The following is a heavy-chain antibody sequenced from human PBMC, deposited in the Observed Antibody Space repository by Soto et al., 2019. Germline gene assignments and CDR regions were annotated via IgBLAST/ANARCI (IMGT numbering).Heavy chain of an antibody. CDR3: AGDFSVAGPGGFDY. J-gene: IGHJ4*02. CDR1: GYTFTSYG. D-gene: IGHD6-19*01. V-gene: IGHV1-18*01. CDR2: NSAYNGNT. Sequence: QVQLVQSGAEVKKPGASVKVSCKASGYTFTSYGISWVRQAPGQGLAWMGWNSAYNGNTNYAQKLQGRVTMTTDTCTSTAYMELRSLRSDDTAVYYCAGDFSVAGPGGFDYWGQGTLVTVSS.